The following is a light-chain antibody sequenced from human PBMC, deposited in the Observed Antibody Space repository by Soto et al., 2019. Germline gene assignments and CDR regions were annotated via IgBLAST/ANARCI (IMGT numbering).Light chain of an antibody. CDR2: KAS. CDR1: QTISNW. CDR3: QQYHIDYT. J-gene: IGKJ2*01. V-gene: IGKV1-5*03. Sequence: DIQMTQSPSTLSASVGDRVTITCRASQTISNWLAWYQQKPGRAPKLLIYKASSLESGVPSRFSGSGSGTEFTLTISSLHPDDFATYYCQQYHIDYTLGQGTKLEIK.